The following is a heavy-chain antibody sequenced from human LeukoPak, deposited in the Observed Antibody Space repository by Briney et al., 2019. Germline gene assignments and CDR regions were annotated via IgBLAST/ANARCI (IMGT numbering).Heavy chain of an antibody. V-gene: IGHV3-74*01. J-gene: IGHJ4*02. D-gene: IGHD4-23*01. CDR3: AVRRGIYY. Sequence: GGSLRLSCAASGFTFSSYWMHWVRQAPGEGLVWVSRISGDGSSTSYADSVKGRFTISRDNAKNTLYLQMNSLRAEDTAVYYCAVRRGIYYWGQGTLVTVSS. CDR1: GFTFSSYW. CDR2: ISGDGSST.